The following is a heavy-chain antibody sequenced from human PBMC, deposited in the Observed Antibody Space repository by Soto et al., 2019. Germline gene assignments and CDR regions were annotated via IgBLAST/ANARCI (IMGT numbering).Heavy chain of an antibody. CDR1: GGSISSIRNS. CDR2: IYPTGNT. V-gene: IGHV4-30-2*01. Sequence: SQTLSLTCTVSGGSISSIRNSWTWIPQPPGRGLEWIGYIYPTGNTYYSPSLNSRVTISISKSDIQVSVKLYSVTAADTAVYYCAIVRPYTAYWFDPWGQGILVTVSS. J-gene: IGHJ5*02. D-gene: IGHD2-2*02. CDR3: AIVRPYTAYWFDP.